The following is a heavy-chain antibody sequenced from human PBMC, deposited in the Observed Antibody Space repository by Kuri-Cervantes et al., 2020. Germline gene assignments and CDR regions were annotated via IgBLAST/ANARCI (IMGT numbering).Heavy chain of an antibody. Sequence: GESLKISCAASGFTFSSFAMSWVRQGPGKGLEWVSGMTNSGDGYYADSVKGRSTISRDNSKNTLDLAMNSLRAEDTAIYYCARVRDRLLDHWGQGTLVTVSS. CDR3: ARVRDRLLDH. CDR2: MTNSGDG. V-gene: IGHV3-23*01. J-gene: IGHJ4*02. CDR1: GFTFSSFA. D-gene: IGHD5-24*01.